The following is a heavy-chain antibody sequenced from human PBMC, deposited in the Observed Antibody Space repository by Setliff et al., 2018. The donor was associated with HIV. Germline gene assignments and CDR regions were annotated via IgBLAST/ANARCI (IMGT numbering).Heavy chain of an antibody. V-gene: IGHV1-46*01. CDR1: GNTVTRYS. J-gene: IGHJ4*02. D-gene: IGHD5-12*01. CDR3: ARGPQSYVDVVPTIGRYYFDY. Sequence: ASVKVSCKASGNTVTRYSMHWVRQAPGQGLEWMGIIDPSGGSTNYAQKFRGRVTMTRDTFTSTVYMELSSLRSEDTAVFYCARGPQSYVDVVPTIGRYYFDYWGQGTLVTSPQ. CDR2: IDPSGGST.